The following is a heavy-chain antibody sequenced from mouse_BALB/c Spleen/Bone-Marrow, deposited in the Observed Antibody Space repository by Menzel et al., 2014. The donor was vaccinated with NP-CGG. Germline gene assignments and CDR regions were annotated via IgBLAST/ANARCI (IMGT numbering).Heavy chain of an antibody. J-gene: IGHJ3*01. CDR2: IYPGDDDT. CDR3: AREDYGNSWFAY. V-gene: IGHV1-80*01. Sequence: LVESGAELVRPGSSVKISCKASGYAIXGYWINWVKQRPGQGLEWIGQIYPGDDDTIYNGKFKGKATLTADKSSNTAYMQLSSLTSEDSAVYLCAREDYGNSWFAYWGQGTLVTVSA. D-gene: IGHD2-1*01. CDR1: GYAIXGYW.